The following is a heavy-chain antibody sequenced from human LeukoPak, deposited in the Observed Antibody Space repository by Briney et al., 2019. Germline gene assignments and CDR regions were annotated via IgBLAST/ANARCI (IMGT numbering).Heavy chain of an antibody. V-gene: IGHV1-46*01. CDR2: INPSGGST. CDR3: ARDRSGYDVS. D-gene: IGHD5-12*01. Sequence: ASVKVSCKASGYTFTSYYMHWVRQAPGQGLEWMGIINPSGGSTSYAQKFQGRVTITADESTSTAYMELSSLRSEDTAVYYCARDRSGYDVSWGQGTLVTVSS. CDR1: GYTFTSYY. J-gene: IGHJ4*02.